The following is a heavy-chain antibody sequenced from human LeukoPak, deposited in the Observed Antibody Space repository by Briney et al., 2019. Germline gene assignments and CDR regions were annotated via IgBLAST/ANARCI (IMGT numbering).Heavy chain of an antibody. CDR3: ARDILTGYYTGGY. J-gene: IGHJ4*02. D-gene: IGHD3-9*01. CDR2: ITPILGIA. CDR1: GGTFSSYA. V-gene: IGHV1-69*04. Sequence: GASVKVSCKASGGTFSSYAISWVRQAPGQGLEWMGRITPILGIANYAQKFQGRVTITADKSTSTAYMELSSLRSEDTAVYYCARDILTGYYTGGYWGQGTLVTVSS.